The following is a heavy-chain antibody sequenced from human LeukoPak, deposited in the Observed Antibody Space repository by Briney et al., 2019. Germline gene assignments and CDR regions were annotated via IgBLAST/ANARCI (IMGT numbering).Heavy chain of an antibody. CDR2: INPSGDGT. D-gene: IGHD6-13*01. Sequence: ASVKVSCKASGYTFTSYYMHWVRQAPGQGLEWMGVINPSGDGTSYPQKFQGRVTMTTDTSTSTAYMELRSLRSDDTAVYYCARVGIAAAGDVIYYYGMDVWGQGTTVTVSS. V-gene: IGHV1-46*01. CDR1: GYTFTSYY. CDR3: ARVGIAAAGDVIYYYGMDV. J-gene: IGHJ6*02.